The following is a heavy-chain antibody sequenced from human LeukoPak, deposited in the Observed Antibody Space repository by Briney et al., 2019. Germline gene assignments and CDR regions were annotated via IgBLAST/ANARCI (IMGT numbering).Heavy chain of an antibody. Sequence: GGSLRLSCAASGFTFSSYAMSWVRQAPGKGLEWVSGISGSGDSTYYADSVKGRFTISRDNSKNTLYLQMNSLRAEDTAVYYCAKRPDYDFWSGYYLLDYWGQGTLVTVSS. V-gene: IGHV3-23*01. J-gene: IGHJ4*02. CDR3: AKRPDYDFWSGYYLLDY. D-gene: IGHD3-3*01. CDR1: GFTFSSYA. CDR2: ISGSGDST.